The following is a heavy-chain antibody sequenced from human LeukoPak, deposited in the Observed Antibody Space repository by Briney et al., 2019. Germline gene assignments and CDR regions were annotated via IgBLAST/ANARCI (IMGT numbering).Heavy chain of an antibody. J-gene: IGHJ5*02. V-gene: IGHV3-30*04. Sequence: QAGGSLRLSCAASGFTFSSYAMHWVRQAPGKGLEWVAVISYDGSNKYYADSVKGRFTISRDNSKNTLYLQMNSLRAEDTAVYYCASSEYSSSNPHWFDPWGQGTLVTVSS. CDR1: GFTFSSYA. D-gene: IGHD6-6*01. CDR2: ISYDGSNK. CDR3: ASSEYSSSNPHWFDP.